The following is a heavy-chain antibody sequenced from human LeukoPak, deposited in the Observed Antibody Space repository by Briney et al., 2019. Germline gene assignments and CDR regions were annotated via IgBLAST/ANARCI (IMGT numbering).Heavy chain of an antibody. CDR2: IKQDGSEK. Sequence: GGSLRLSCAASGFTFSRHWMSWVRQAPGMGLEGVANIKQDGSEKHYVDSVKGRFTISRDNAQNSLYLQMISLRAEDTAVYYCARGDDYYESSGYEDYWGQGTLVTVSS. D-gene: IGHD3-22*01. CDR1: GFTFSRHW. J-gene: IGHJ4*02. CDR3: ARGDDYYESSGYEDY. V-gene: IGHV3-7*01.